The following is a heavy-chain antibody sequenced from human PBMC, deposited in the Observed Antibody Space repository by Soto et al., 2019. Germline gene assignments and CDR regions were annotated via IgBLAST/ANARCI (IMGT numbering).Heavy chain of an antibody. J-gene: IGHJ6*02. Sequence: GASVKVSCKASGGTFSSYTISWVRQAPGQGLEWMGRIIPILGIANYAQKFQGRVTITADKSTSTAYMELSSLRSEDTAVYYCARDRRDEARGSYYYYGMDVWGQGTTVTVSS. CDR1: GGTFSSYT. D-gene: IGHD2-15*01. V-gene: IGHV1-69*04. CDR3: ARDRRDEARGSYYYYGMDV. CDR2: IIPILGIA.